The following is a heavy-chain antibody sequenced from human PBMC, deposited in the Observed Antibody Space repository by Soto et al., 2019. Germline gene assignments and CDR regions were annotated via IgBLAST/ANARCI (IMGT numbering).Heavy chain of an antibody. CDR2: MYHSGST. Sequence: PSETLSLTCAVSGGSISSGGYSWSWIRQPPGKGLEWIGYMYHSGSTYYNPSLKSRVTISIDRSKNQFSLKLSSVTAADTAVYYCARDGWTYCGGECSYYGMDVWGQGNTVTFSS. CDR3: ARDGWTYCGGECSYYGMDV. D-gene: IGHD2-21*01. J-gene: IGHJ6*02. CDR1: GGSISSGGYS. V-gene: IGHV4-30-2*01.